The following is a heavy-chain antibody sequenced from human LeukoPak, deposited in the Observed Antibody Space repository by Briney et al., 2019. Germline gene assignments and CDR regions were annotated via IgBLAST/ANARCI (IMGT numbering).Heavy chain of an antibody. D-gene: IGHD5-12*01. CDR3: AKELPRSGYDFGGCGY. Sequence: PGGSLRLSCAASGFTFSSYWMTWVRQAPGKGLEWVTAISPSGGSTYYTDSVKGRFTISRDNSKNTLYLLMSSLRAEDTAVYYCAKELPRSGYDFGGCGYWGQGTLVTVSS. CDR1: GFTFSSYW. CDR2: ISPSGGST. V-gene: IGHV3-23*01. J-gene: IGHJ4*02.